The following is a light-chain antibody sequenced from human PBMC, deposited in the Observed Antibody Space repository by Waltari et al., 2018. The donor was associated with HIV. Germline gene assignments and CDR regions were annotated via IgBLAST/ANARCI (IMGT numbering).Light chain of an antibody. CDR1: QSVINNY. CDR3: QQFGTSPRT. CDR2: GAS. Sequence: ETVLTQSPGTLSLSPGERATLSCRASQSVINNYLAWYQQNPGQAPSLLIYGASSSAPGIPDRCSGTGSETDFTLSSSRLEPEDFAVYYCQQFGTSPRTFGQGTKVEIK. J-gene: IGKJ1*01. V-gene: IGKV3-20*01.